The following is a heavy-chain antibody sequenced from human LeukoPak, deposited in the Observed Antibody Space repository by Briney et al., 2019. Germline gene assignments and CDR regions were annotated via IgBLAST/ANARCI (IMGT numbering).Heavy chain of an antibody. CDR2: IKHDEIEK. CDR1: GFTFNNYW. D-gene: IGHD4-17*01. J-gene: IGHJ4*02. Sequence: GGSLRLSCAASGFTFNNYWMSWVRQAPGKGLEWVANIKHDEIEKYYVDSVKGRFTISRDNAKNSVFLQMNSLRVEDTGIYYCTRVPYGDYWSSDYWGQGTLVTVSS. V-gene: IGHV3-7*03. CDR3: TRVPYGDYWSSDY.